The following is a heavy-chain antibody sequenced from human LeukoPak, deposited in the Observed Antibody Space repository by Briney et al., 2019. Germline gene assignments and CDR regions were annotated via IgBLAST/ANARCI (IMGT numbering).Heavy chain of an antibody. Sequence: TSETLSLTCTVSGGSISSYYWSWIRQPAGKGLEWIGPIYTSGSTNYNPSLKSRVTMSVDASKNQFSLKLSSVTAADTAVYYCASTTRRDGYNPLGEYWGQGTLVTVSS. D-gene: IGHD5-24*01. CDR1: GGSISSYY. CDR3: ASTTRRDGYNPLGEY. J-gene: IGHJ4*02. V-gene: IGHV4-4*07. CDR2: IYTSGST.